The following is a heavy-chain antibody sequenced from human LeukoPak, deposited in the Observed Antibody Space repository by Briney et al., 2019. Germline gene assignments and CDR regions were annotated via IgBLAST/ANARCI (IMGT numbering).Heavy chain of an antibody. CDR1: GFTFSCYA. V-gene: IGHV3-30-3*01. J-gene: IGHJ5*02. Sequence: GGSLRLSCAASGFTFSCYAMHWVRQAPGKGLEWVAVISYDGSNKYYADSVKGRFTISRDNSKNTLYLQMNSLRAEDTAVYYCAREDDYSNYGWFDPWGQGTLVTVSS. D-gene: IGHD4-11*01. CDR3: AREDDYSNYGWFDP. CDR2: ISYDGSNK.